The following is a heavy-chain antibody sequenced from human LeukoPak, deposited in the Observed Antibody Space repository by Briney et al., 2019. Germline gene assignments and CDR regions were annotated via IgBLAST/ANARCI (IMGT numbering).Heavy chain of an antibody. V-gene: IGHV3-43*02. Sequence: GGSLRLSCAASGFTFDDYAMHWVRQAPGKGLEWVSLISGDGGSTYYADSVKGRFTISRGNSKNSLYLQMNSLRTEDTALYYCAKVSGSYYILDYWGQGTLVTVSS. D-gene: IGHD1-26*01. CDR3: AKVSGSYYILDY. J-gene: IGHJ4*02. CDR2: ISGDGGST. CDR1: GFTFDDYA.